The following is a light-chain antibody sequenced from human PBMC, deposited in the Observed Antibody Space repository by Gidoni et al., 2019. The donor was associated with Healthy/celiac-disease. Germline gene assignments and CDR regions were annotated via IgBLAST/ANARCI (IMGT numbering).Light chain of an antibody. CDR3: QQRSNWLT. V-gene: IGKV3-11*01. J-gene: IGKJ4*01. CDR2: DAS. Sequence: EIVLTQSPATLSLSPGERATLSCRASQSVSSYLAWYQQKPGQAPRLLIYDASNRATGIPARLSGSGSGTDLTLTVSSLETEDFAVYYCQQRSNWLTFGGGTKVEIK. CDR1: QSVSSY.